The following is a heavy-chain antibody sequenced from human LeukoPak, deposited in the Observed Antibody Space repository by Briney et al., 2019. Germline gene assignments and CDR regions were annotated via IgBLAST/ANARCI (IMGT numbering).Heavy chain of an antibody. CDR2: IIPIFGTA. CDR3: ARDTTYYYGSGSGY. Sequence: SVKVSCKASGGTFSSYAISWVRQAPGQGLEWMGGIIPIFGTANYAQKFQGRVTITADESTSTAYMELSSLRSEDTAVYYCARDTTYYYGSGSGYWGQGTLVTVSS. J-gene: IGHJ4*02. V-gene: IGHV1-69*13. D-gene: IGHD3-10*01. CDR1: GGTFSSYA.